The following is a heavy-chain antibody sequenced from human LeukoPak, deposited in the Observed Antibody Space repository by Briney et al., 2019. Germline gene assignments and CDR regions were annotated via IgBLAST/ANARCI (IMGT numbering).Heavy chain of an antibody. D-gene: IGHD6-19*01. CDR1: GGSISSSSYY. V-gene: IGHV4-39*01. CDR3: ARQVGYSSGWSHFDY. CDR2: IYYSGST. J-gene: IGHJ4*02. Sequence: SETLSLTCTVSGGSISSSSYYWGWIRQPPGKGLEWIGSIYYSGSTYYNPSLKSRVTISVDTSKNQFSLKLSSVTAADTAVYYCARQVGYSSGWSHFDYWGQGTLVTVSS.